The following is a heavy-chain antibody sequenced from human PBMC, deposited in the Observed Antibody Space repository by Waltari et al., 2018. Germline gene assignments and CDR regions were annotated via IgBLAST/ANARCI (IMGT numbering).Heavy chain of an antibody. D-gene: IGHD4-17*01. CDR1: GGSISSSSYY. V-gene: IGHV4-39*07. CDR3: ARVGTVTTGMDV. CDR2: IYYSGST. Sequence: QLQLQESGPGLVKPSETLSLTCTVSGGSISSSSYYWGWIRQPPGKGLEWIGSIYYSGSTYYNPSLKSRVTISVDTSKNQFSLKLSSVTAADTAVYYCARVGTVTTGMDVWGQGTTVTVSS. J-gene: IGHJ6*02.